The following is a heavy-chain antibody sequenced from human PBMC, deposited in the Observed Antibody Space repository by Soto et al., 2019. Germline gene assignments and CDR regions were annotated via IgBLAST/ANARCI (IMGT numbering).Heavy chain of an antibody. J-gene: IGHJ5*02. V-gene: IGHV6-1*01. CDR2: TYYRSTWSY. D-gene: IGHD6-13*01. CDR3: VRLIANSWLPA. Sequence: QVQLQQSGPGLLKPSQTLSLTCAISGASVSTNSATWDWIRQSPSRGQEWLGRTYYRSTWSYDYADAVLCRITITPHTSNNQSSLHLSSLTPDDTAVYYCVRLIANSWLPAWCQVTPVTVSS. CDR1: GASVSTNSAT.